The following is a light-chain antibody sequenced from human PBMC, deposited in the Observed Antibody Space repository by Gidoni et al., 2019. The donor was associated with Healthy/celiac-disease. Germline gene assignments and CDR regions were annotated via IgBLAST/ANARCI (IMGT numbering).Light chain of an antibody. CDR3: QQYNNWPFIT. CDR2: GAS. Sequence: EIVMTQSPATLSVSPGERATLSCRASQSVSSNLAWYQQKPGQAPRLLIYGASTRATGIPARFRGSGSGTEFTLTISSLQSEDFAVYYCQQYNNWPFITFGQGTRLEIK. CDR1: QSVSSN. J-gene: IGKJ5*01. V-gene: IGKV3-15*01.